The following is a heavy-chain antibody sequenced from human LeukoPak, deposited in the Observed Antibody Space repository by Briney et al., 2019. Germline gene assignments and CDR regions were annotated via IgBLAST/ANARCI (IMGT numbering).Heavy chain of an antibody. V-gene: IGHV1-46*01. CDR3: ARDNSVGDIAWWFDP. CDR1: GYTFTSYY. D-gene: IGHD3-16*02. Sequence: GASVKVSCKASGYTFTSYYIHWVRQAPGQGLEWMGIINPSGGSTGYAQKFQGRVTMTRDTSISTAYMELSRLRSEDTAVYYCARDNSVGDIAWWFDPWGQGTLVTVSS. CDR2: INPSGGST. J-gene: IGHJ5*02.